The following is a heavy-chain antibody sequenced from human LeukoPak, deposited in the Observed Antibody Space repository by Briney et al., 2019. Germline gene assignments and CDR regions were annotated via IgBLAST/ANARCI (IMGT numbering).Heavy chain of an antibody. CDR3: TKDRYCTTTSCPLDY. CDR1: GLSFDEYA. Sequence: GGSLRLSCAASGLSFDEYAMHWVRQAPGKGLEWVSPISGDGAKTYYADSVKGRFTISRDNSKTSLYLQMNSLRTEDTALYYCTKDRYCTTTSCPLDYWGQGTLVTVSS. V-gene: IGHV3-43*02. J-gene: IGHJ4*02. D-gene: IGHD2-2*01. CDR2: ISGDGAKT.